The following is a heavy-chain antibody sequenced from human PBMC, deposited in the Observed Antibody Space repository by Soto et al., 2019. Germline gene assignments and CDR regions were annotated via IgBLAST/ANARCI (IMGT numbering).Heavy chain of an antibody. D-gene: IGHD3-9*01. CDR1: GFTFSSYG. V-gene: IGHV3-30*18. J-gene: IGHJ4*02. CDR2: ISYDGSNK. CDR3: AKGSGPQKDYDILTGYYRFDY. Sequence: QVQLVESGGGVVQPGRSLRLSCAASGFTFSSYGMHWVRQAPGKGLEWVAVISYDGSNKYYADSVKGRFTISRDNSKNTLYLQMNSLRAEDTAVYYCAKGSGPQKDYDILTGYYRFDYWGQGTLVTVSS.